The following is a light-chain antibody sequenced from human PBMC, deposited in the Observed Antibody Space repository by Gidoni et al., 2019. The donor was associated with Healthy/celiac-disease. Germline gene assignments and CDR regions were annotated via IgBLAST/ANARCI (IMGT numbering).Light chain of an antibody. CDR1: NSDIGNHY. J-gene: IGLJ3*02. CDR3: GTWDSSLSAWV. Sequence: QPVLTQPPPLSAAPGQSATISCSGSNSDIGNHYVAWYQHLPGAAPKLLIYDSYQRPSGIPDHFSGSRSGTSAALAITGLQTGDEADYYCGTWDSSLSAWVFGGGTKLTVL. CDR2: DSY. V-gene: IGLV1-51*01.